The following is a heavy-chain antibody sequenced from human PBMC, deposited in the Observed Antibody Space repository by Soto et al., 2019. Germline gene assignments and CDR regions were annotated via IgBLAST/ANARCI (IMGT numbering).Heavy chain of an antibody. CDR2: INSDGSST. CDR3: ARNLRGYCSSTSCYRRDYFDY. J-gene: IGHJ4*02. Sequence: GGSLRLSCAASGFTFSSYWMHWVRQAPGKGLVWVSRINSDGSSTSYADSVKGRFTISRDNAKNTLYLQMNSLRAEDTAVYYCARNLRGYCSSTSCYRRDYFDYWGQGTLVTVSS. D-gene: IGHD2-2*01. CDR1: GFTFSSYW. V-gene: IGHV3-74*01.